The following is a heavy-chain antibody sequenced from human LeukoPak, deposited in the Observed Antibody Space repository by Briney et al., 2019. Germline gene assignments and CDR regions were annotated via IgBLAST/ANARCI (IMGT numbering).Heavy chain of an antibody. V-gene: IGHV4-61*02. J-gene: IGHJ2*01. CDR2: IYTSGST. D-gene: IGHD3-22*01. Sequence: SETLSLTCTVPGGSISSNSYYWSWIRQPAGKGLEWIGRIYTSGSTNYNPSLKSRVTISVDTSKNQFSLKLSSVTAADTAVYYCARDPPDRSIFRNWYFDLWGRGTLVTVSS. CDR1: GGSISSNSYY. CDR3: ARDPPDRSIFRNWYFDL.